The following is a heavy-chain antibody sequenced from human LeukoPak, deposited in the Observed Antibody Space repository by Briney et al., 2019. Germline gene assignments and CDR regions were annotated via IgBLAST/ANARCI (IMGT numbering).Heavy chain of an antibody. CDR1: GYTFTGHY. J-gene: IGHJ5*02. D-gene: IGHD4-23*01. CDR3: TRGVHGGGNWFDP. CDR2: INPNSGGT. Sequence: ASVKVSCKASGYTFTGHYMHWVRQAPGQGLEWMGCINPNSGGTNYAQKFQGRVTMTRDTSISTAYMELSGLISDDTAVYYCTRGVHGGGNWFDPWGQGALVTVSS. V-gene: IGHV1-2*02.